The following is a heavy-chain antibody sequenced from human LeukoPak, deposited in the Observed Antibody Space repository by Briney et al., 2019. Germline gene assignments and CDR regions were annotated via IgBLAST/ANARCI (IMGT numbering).Heavy chain of an antibody. V-gene: IGHV4-59*01. D-gene: IGHD1-26*01. CDR3: ARGVVGAIGAFDI. CDR2: ISHSGST. J-gene: IGHJ3*02. CDR1: GGSMRNYY. Sequence: SETLSLTCNVSGGSMRNYYWSWIRQPPGKGLEWIGYISHSGSTKYNPSLKSRVTISVDTSKNQFSLKVRSVTAADTAVYFCARGVVGAIGAFDIWGQGTMVTVSS.